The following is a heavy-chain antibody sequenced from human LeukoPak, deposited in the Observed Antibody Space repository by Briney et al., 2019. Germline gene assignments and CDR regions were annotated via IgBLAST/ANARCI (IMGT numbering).Heavy chain of an antibody. CDR1: GGSFSGYY. J-gene: IGHJ4*01. V-gene: IGHV4-34*01. Sequence: SETLSLTCAVYGGSFSGYYWSWIRQPPGKGLEWIGEINHSGSTNYNPSLKSRVTISVDTSKNQFSLKMSSVTPADPAAFSCARARSSSLWGRVSFDNWGQGTLVTVSS. CDR2: INHSGST. CDR3: ARARSSSLWGRVSFDN. D-gene: IGHD6-6*01.